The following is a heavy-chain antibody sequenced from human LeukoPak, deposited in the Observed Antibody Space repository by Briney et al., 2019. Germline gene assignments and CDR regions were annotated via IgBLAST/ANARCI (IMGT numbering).Heavy chain of an antibody. Sequence: SETLPLTCTVSGGPISSNFYYWGWIRQPPGKGLEWIGSIYYSGSAFYNPSLQSRVTVSIDTSNNQLSLSLTSVTGTDTAVYYCAKTLRLGELWDWGQGSLVTVSS. V-gene: IGHV4-39*01. CDR1: GGPISSNFYY. CDR2: IYYSGSA. CDR3: AKTLRLGELWD. D-gene: IGHD3-16*01. J-gene: IGHJ4*02.